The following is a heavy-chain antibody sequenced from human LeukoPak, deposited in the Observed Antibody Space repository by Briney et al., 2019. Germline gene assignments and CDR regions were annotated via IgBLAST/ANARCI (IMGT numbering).Heavy chain of an antibody. CDR3: AKIVKAVGTDY. V-gene: IGHV3-23*01. Sequence: PGGSLRLSCAASGFTFSNYAMSWVRQAPGKGLEWVSSIGSSCGTTYYPDSVKARFTISRDNSKNTLYLQLTSLRAEDPDVYYCAKIVKAVGTDYWGQGTLVTVSS. CDR2: IGSSCGTT. D-gene: IGHD6-13*01. CDR1: GFTFSNYA. J-gene: IGHJ4*02.